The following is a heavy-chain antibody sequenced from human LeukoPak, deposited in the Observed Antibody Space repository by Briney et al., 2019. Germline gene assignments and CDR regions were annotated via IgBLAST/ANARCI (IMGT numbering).Heavy chain of an antibody. CDR1: GFTFSSYA. J-gene: IGHJ4*02. V-gene: IGHV3-23*01. CDR2: ISGSGGST. CDR3: ARDWGTERIITDY. Sequence: PGGSLRLSCAASGFTFSSYAMSWVRQAPGKGLEWVSAISGSGGSTYYADSVKGRFTISRDNSKNTLYLQMNSLRSDDTAVYYCARDWGTERIITDYWGQGTLVTVSS. D-gene: IGHD2/OR15-2a*01.